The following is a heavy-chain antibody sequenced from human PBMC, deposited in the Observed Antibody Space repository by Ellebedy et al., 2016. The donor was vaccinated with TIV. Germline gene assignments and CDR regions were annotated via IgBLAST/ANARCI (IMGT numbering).Heavy chain of an antibody. CDR1: GFTVSSNY. J-gene: IGHJ3*02. CDR3: ARGDGGKGEDAFDI. V-gene: IGHV3-53*01. D-gene: IGHD4-23*01. Sequence: GESLKISCAASGFTVSSNYMSWVRQAPGKGLEWVSVIYSGGSTYYPGSVKGRFTISRENAKNSLYLQMNSLRAGDTAVYYCARGDGGKGEDAFDIWGQGTMVTVSS. CDR2: IYSGGST.